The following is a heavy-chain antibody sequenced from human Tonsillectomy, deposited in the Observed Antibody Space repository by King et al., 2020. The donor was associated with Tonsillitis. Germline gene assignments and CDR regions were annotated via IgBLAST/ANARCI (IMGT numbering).Heavy chain of an antibody. D-gene: IGHD3-22*01. Sequence: QLVQSGAEVKKPGASVKVSCKASGYTFTSYGISWGRQAPGQGLDWIGWISSYNGNTNYAQKLQGRVTMTTDTSTSTAYMDLRSLRSDDTAVYYCRIVVVINGLGAFDIWGQGTMVTVSS. CDR1: GYTFTSYG. CDR3: RIVVVINGLGAFDI. CDR2: ISSYNGNT. J-gene: IGHJ3*02. V-gene: IGHV1-18*01.